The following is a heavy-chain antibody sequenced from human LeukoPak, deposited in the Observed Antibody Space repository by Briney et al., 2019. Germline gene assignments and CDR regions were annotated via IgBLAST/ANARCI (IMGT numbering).Heavy chain of an antibody. V-gene: IGHV1-2*02. CDR2: INPNIGGT. CDR3: ARQVVVDYYYYMDV. D-gene: IGHD2-15*01. CDR1: GYTFTGYY. J-gene: IGHJ6*03. Sequence: ASVKVSCKASGYTFTGYYMHWVRQAPGQGLEWMGWINPNIGGTNYAQKFQGRATMTRDTSISTANMELSRLRSDDTAVYYCARQVVVDYYYYMDVWGKGTTVTISS.